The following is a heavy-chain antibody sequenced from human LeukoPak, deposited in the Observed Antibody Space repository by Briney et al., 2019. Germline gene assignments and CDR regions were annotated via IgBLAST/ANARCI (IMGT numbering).Heavy chain of an antibody. Sequence: SVKVSCKASGGTFSSYAISWVRQAPGQGLEWMGGIIPIFGTANYAQKFQGRVTITADKSTSTAYMELSSLRSEDTAVYYCARGDIVVVTAAVPYYYYMDVWGKGTTVTVSS. CDR2: IIPIFGTA. CDR1: GGTFSSYA. D-gene: IGHD2-2*01. CDR3: ARGDIVVVTAAVPYYYYMDV. J-gene: IGHJ6*03. V-gene: IGHV1-69*06.